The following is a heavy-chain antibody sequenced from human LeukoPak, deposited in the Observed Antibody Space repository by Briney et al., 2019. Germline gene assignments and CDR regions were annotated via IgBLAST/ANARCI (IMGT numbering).Heavy chain of an antibody. CDR3: ASGPLYYYGSGSYWY. Sequence: SETLSLTCAVYGGSFSGCYWSWIRQPPGKGLEWIGEINHSGSTNYNPSLKSRVTISVDTSKNQFSLKLSSVTAADTAVYYCASGPLYYYGSGSYWYWGQGTLVTVSS. D-gene: IGHD3-10*01. CDR1: GGSFSGCY. CDR2: INHSGST. V-gene: IGHV4-34*01. J-gene: IGHJ4*02.